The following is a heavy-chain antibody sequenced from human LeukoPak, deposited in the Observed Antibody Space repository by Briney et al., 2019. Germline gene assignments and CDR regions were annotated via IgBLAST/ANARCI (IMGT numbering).Heavy chain of an antibody. CDR1: GFTVSSNY. J-gene: IGHJ4*02. CDR3: ARDRDYAFDS. V-gene: IGHV3-53*01. Sequence: GGSLRLSCAASGFTVSSNYMSWVRQAPGKGLEWVSVIYSDGRTYYADSVKGRFTISRDNSKNTLYLETNSLRAEDTAVYYCARDRDYAFDSWGQGTLVTVSS. D-gene: IGHD4-17*01. CDR2: IYSDGRT.